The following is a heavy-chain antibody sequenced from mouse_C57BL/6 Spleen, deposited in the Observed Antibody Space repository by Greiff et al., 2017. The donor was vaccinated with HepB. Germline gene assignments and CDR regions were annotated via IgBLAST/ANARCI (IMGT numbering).Heavy chain of an antibody. CDR2: INPSTGGT. V-gene: IGHV1-42*01. J-gene: IGHJ1*03. D-gene: IGHD2-3*01. CDR3: ARQIYDGYWYFDV. CDR1: GYSFTGYY. Sequence: EVQRVESGPELVKPGASVKISCKASGYSFTGYYMNWVKQSPEKSLEWIGEINPSTGGTTYNQKFKAKATLTVDKSSSTAYMQLKSLTSEDSAVYYCARQIYDGYWYFDVWGTGTTVTVSS.